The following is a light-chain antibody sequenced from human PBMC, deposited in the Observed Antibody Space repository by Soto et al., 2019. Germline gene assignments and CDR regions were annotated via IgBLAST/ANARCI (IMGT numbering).Light chain of an antibody. CDR2: GAY. J-gene: IGKJ2*01. V-gene: IGKV3-20*01. Sequence: EIVLTQSPGTLSLSPGERATLSCRASQSVSSSYLAWYQQQPGQAPRLLIYGAYSRATGIPGRFSGSGSGRDFTVTISRLEPEDFAVYYCQQYGSSPRYTFGQGTKLEIK. CDR1: QSVSSSY. CDR3: QQYGSSPRYT.